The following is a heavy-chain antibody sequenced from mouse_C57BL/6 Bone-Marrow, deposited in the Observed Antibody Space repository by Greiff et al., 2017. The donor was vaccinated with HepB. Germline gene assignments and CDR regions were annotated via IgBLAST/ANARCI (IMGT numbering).Heavy chain of an antibody. D-gene: IGHD3-3*01. CDR3: AREGRYYFDD. CDR1: GYTFTDYY. Sequence: VQLQQSGPELVKPGASVKISCKASGYTFTDYYMNWVKQSHGKSLEWIGDINPNNGGTSYNQKFKGKATLTVDKSSSTAYMELRSLTSEDSAVYYCAREGRYYFDDWGKGTTLTVSS. V-gene: IGHV1-26*01. CDR2: INPNNGGT. J-gene: IGHJ2*01.